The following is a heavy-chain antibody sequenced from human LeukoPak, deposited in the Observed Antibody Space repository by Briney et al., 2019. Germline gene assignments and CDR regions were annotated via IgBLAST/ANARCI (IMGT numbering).Heavy chain of an antibody. CDR1: GGSFSGYY. CDR2: INHSGST. Sequence: SETLSLTCAVYGGSFSGYYWSWIRQPPGKGLEWIGEINHSGSTNYNPSLKSRVTISVETSKNQFSLKLSSVTAADTAVYYCATTRDSPYYYGTPGFSWGQGTLVTVSS. CDR3: ATTRDSPYYYGTPGFS. J-gene: IGHJ5*02. V-gene: IGHV4-34*01. D-gene: IGHD3-10*01.